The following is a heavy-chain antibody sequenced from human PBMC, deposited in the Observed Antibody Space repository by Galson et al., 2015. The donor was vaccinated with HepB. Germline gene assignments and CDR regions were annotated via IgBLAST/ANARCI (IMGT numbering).Heavy chain of an antibody. Sequence: SVKVSCKASGGTFSSYTISWVRQAPGQGLEWMGRIIPILGIANYAQKFQGRVTITADKSTSTAYMELSSLRSEDTAVYYCARGASSGGPINWFDPWGQGTLVTVSS. J-gene: IGHJ5*02. V-gene: IGHV1-69*02. CDR1: GGTFSSYT. CDR2: IIPILGIA. CDR3: ARGASSGGPINWFDP. D-gene: IGHD6-19*01.